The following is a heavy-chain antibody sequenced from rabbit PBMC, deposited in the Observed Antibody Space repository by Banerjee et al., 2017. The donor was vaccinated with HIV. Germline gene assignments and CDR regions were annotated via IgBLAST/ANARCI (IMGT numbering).Heavy chain of an antibody. Sequence: QSLEESGGDLVKPGASLTLTCTASGFSFSRSYWICWVRQAPGKGLEWIACIYAGSSGRTYYASWAKGRLTISKTSSTTVTLQMTSLTVADTATYFCARTIADTSYNDYLKLWGPGTLVTVS. CDR2: IYAGSSGRT. D-gene: IGHD8-1*01. CDR3: ARTIADTSYNDYLKL. CDR1: GFSFSRSYW. J-gene: IGHJ4*01. V-gene: IGHV1S40*01.